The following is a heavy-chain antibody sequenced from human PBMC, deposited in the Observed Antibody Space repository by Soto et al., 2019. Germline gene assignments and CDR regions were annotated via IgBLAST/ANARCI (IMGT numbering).Heavy chain of an antibody. CDR3: AKPYSSGYYGGAFDI. J-gene: IGHJ3*02. Sequence: GALRLSCAASGFTFSSYAMSWVRQAPGKGLEWVSAISGSGGSTYYADSVKGRFTISRDNSKNTLYLQMNSLRAEDTAVYYCAKPYSSGYYGGAFDIWGQGTMVTVSS. D-gene: IGHD3-22*01. CDR1: GFTFSSYA. V-gene: IGHV3-23*01. CDR2: ISGSGGST.